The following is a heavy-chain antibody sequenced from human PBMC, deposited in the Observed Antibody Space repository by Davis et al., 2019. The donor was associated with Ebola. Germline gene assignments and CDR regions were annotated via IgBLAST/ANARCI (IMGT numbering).Heavy chain of an antibody. CDR2: IYTSGSP. CDR3: ARSTGSAATGSLFYFDF. CDR1: GGSITGHY. Sequence: PSETLSLTCAVSGGSITGHYWSWIRQPAGKGLEWIGRIYTSGSPNYNPSLKSRVTMSIHTSKNQFSLNLTSVTAADTAVYYCARSTGSAATGSLFYFDFWGQGTLVTVSS. V-gene: IGHV4-4*07. J-gene: IGHJ4*02. D-gene: IGHD6-13*01.